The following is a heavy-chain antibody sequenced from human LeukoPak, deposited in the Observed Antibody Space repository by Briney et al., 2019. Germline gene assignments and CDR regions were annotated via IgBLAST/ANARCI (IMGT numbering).Heavy chain of an antibody. V-gene: IGHV1-18*01. Sequence: ASVKVSCKASGYTFTSYGISWVRQAPGQGLEWMGWISAYNGNTNYAQKLQGRVTMTTDTSTGTAYMELRSLRSDDTAVYYCARVGIAVALYHYGMDVWGQGTTVTVSS. CDR1: GYTFTSYG. D-gene: IGHD6-19*01. CDR3: ARVGIAVALYHYGMDV. CDR2: ISAYNGNT. J-gene: IGHJ6*02.